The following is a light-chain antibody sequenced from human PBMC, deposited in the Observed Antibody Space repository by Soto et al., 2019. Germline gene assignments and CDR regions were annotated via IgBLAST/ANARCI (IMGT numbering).Light chain of an antibody. CDR3: LQVYSFPRT. CDR1: LNIGDS. Sequence: DIQMTQSPSSLSASVGDRVTITCRASLNIGDSLRCFQQKAGKPPTQLIYGASALQSGVPSRFSGSGSGTEFILTINNLQPEDFASYFCLQVYSFPRTFGLGTKVDIK. CDR2: GAS. J-gene: IGKJ1*01. V-gene: IGKV1-17*02.